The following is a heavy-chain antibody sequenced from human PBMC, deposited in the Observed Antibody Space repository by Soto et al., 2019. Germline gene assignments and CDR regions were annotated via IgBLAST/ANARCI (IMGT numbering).Heavy chain of an antibody. Sequence: EVQLLESGGGLAQPGGSLRLSCAASGFTFSTYAMNWVRQAPGKGLEWVSSVTGSGSSTYYADSVKGRFTISRDNSKNTLYLQMNTLRAEDTALYYCAKGWSDYFDSWGHGALITVSS. CDR2: VTGSGSST. V-gene: IGHV3-23*01. CDR1: GFTFSTYA. CDR3: AKGWSDYFDS. J-gene: IGHJ4*01.